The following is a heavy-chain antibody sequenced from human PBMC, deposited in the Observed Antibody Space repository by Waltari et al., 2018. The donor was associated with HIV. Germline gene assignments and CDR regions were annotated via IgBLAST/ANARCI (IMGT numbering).Heavy chain of an antibody. D-gene: IGHD5-18*01. Sequence: QVQLVESGGGVVQPGRYLRLSCAASGFTFKNFAMNWVRQAPGKGLELVGNIYYDGSKKFYGDSVRGRFTISRDNSKQILYLQMNSLRVEDTALYYCARDYNYAPDYWGQGTLVVVSS. CDR2: IYYDGSKK. V-gene: IGHV3-33*01. J-gene: IGHJ4*02. CDR3: ARDYNYAPDY. CDR1: GFTFKNFA.